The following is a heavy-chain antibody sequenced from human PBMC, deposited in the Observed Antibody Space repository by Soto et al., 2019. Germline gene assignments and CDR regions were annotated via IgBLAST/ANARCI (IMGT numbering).Heavy chain of an antibody. CDR3: ASGDSYIVAY. CDR2: MNPNTGDT. V-gene: IGHV1-8*01. Sequence: QVQLVQSGAEVKKPGASEKVSCKASGYTYISYDINWVRQATGQGLEWMGWMNPNTGDTCYAQNFLGRVTLTRNTSINTATLELSSLRSADTAVYFCASGDSYIVAYWGQGTLVTVSS. CDR1: GYTYISYD. J-gene: IGHJ4*02. D-gene: IGHD3-22*01.